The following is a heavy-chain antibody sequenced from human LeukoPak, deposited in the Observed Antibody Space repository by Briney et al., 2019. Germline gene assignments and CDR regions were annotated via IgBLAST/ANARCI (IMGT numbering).Heavy chain of an antibody. J-gene: IGHJ6*03. CDR3: ARTNYGGNSIYYYYVDV. V-gene: IGHV4-59*01. D-gene: IGHD4-23*01. Sequence: SETLSLTCTVSYGSISSYYWSWIRQPPGKGLEWIGNIYYSESSNYNPSLKTRVTISADTSKNQFSLKLSSVTAADTAVYFCARTNYGGNSIYYYYVDVWGKGTTVTVSS. CDR1: YGSISSYY. CDR2: IYYSESS.